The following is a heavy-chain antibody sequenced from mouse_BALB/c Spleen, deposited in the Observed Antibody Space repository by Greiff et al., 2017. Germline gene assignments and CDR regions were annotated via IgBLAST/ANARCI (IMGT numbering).Heavy chain of an antibody. V-gene: IGHV5-12-2*01. J-gene: IGHJ4*01. Sequence: EVMLVESGGGLVQPGGSLKLSCAASGFTFSSYTMSWVRQTPEKRLEWVAYISNGGGSTYYPDTVKGRFTISRDNAKNTLYLQMSSLKSEDTAMYYCARRDYGNYLYAMDYWGQGTSVTVSS. CDR1: GFTFSSYT. D-gene: IGHD2-1*01. CDR3: ARRDYGNYLYAMDY. CDR2: ISNGGGST.